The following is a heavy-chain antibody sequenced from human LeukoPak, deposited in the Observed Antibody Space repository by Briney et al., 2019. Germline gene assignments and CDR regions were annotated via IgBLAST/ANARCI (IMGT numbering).Heavy chain of an antibody. D-gene: IGHD2-2*01. CDR1: GYSISSGYY. CDR3: ARQGYCSSTSCYNRGFFDY. Sequence: PSETLSLTCAVSGYSISSGYYWGWIRQPPGKGLEWIGSIYHSGSTYYNPSLKSRVTISVDTSKNQFSLKLSSVTAADTAVYYCARQGYCSSTSCYNRGFFDYWGQGTLVTVSS. V-gene: IGHV4-38-2*01. J-gene: IGHJ4*02. CDR2: IYHSGST.